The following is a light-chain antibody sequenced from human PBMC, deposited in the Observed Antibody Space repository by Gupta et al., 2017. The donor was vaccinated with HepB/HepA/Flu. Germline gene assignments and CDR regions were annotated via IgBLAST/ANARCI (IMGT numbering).Light chain of an antibody. CDR3: QQYYSTPWT. J-gene: IGKJ1*01. V-gene: IGKV4-1*01. CDR1: QSVLYSSNNKNY. CDR2: WAS. Sequence: DIVMTQSPASLAVSLGVRATLNCKSSQSVLYSSNNKNYLVWYQQKPGQPPKLLIYWASTRESGVPDRFSGSGSGTDFTLTISSLQAEDVAVYYCQQYYSTPWTFGQGTKVEIK.